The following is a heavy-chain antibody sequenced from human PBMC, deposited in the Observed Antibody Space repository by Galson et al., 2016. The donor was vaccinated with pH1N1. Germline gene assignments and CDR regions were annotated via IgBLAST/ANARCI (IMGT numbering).Heavy chain of an antibody. CDR2: ISGGSRNI. V-gene: IGHV3-48*04. CDR3: VRDLTRRRSLPGYYFDS. CDR1: GFTFVAFT. Sequence: SLRLSCAASGFTFVAFTMNWIRQAPGKGLEWVSYISGGSRNIHYADSVKGRFTISRDNARNSLFLQLTNLRAEDTAVYYCVRDLTRRRSLPGYYFDSWGQGTLVTVSS. J-gene: IGHJ4*02. D-gene: IGHD1-26*01.